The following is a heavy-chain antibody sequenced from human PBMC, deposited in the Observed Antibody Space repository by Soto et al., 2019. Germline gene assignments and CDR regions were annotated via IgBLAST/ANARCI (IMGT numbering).Heavy chain of an antibody. D-gene: IGHD2-15*01. CDR1: GFSLSTSGVG. CDR2: IYWDDDK. CDR3: AHRPSYCSGGSCYSGFDY. Sequence: QITLKESGPTLVKPTQTLTLTCTFSGFSLSTSGVGVGWIRQHPGKAPEWLALIYWDDDKRYSPSLKSRLTITEDTSKIQVVLTMTNMDPVDTATYYCAHRPSYCSGGSCYSGFDYWGQGTLVTVSS. V-gene: IGHV2-5*02. J-gene: IGHJ4*02.